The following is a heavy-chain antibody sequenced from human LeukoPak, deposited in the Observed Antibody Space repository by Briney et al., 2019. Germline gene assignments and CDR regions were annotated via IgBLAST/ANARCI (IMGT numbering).Heavy chain of an antibody. CDR3: ASNSYGISWTFDY. CDR2: ISHSGST. V-gene: IGHV4-34*01. D-gene: IGHD5-18*01. J-gene: IGHJ4*02. Sequence: ASETLSLTCAVYGGSFSGYYWSWIRQPPGKGLEWIGEISHSGSTNYNPSLKSRVTISVDTSKNQFSLKLSSVTAADTAVYYCASNSYGISWTFDYWGQGTLVTVSS. CDR1: GGSFSGYY.